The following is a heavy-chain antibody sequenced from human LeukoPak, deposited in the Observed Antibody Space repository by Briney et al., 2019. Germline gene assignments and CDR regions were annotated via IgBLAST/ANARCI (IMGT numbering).Heavy chain of an antibody. V-gene: IGHV3-53*01. CDR3: ARDQAVVTPVSYYYMDV. J-gene: IGHJ6*03. CDR1: GFTVSSNS. Sequence: PGGSLRLSCTVSGFTVSSNSMSWVRQAPGKGLEWVSFIYSDNTHYSDSVKGRFTISRDNSKNTLYLQMNSLRAEDTAVYYCARDQAVVTPVSYYYMDVWGKGTTVTISS. D-gene: IGHD4-23*01. CDR2: IYSDNT.